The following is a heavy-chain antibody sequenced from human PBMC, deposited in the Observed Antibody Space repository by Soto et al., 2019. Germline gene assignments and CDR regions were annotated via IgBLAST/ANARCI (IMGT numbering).Heavy chain of an antibody. V-gene: IGHV3-15*01. J-gene: IGHJ4*02. CDR1: GFAFSDAW. CDR2: IKSQGEGGTT. Sequence: EMQLVESGGGLVKPGGSLRLSCAASGFAFSDAWMTWVRQAPGKGLEWVGRIKSQGEGGTTEYAAPVKGRFTISRDDSESTLYLQMNSLNTEDTGVYYCATFRSYSDCWGQGSLVTVSS. CDR3: ATFRSYSDC.